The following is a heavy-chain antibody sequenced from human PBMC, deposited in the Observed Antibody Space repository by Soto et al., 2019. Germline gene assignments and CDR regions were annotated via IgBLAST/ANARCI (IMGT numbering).Heavy chain of an antibody. Sequence: EVQLLESGGGLVQPGGSLTLSCAASGFTFSSYAMTWVRQAPGKGLEWVSGISGGGGVSTYYADSVKGRFTISRENSMNELYLQMNRLSAKDTAVYYCAKDAISMVRGVNNWFDPWGQGTLVTVSS. V-gene: IGHV3-23*01. CDR1: GFTFSSYA. J-gene: IGHJ5*02. CDR2: ISGGGGVST. CDR3: AKDAISMVRGVNNWFDP. D-gene: IGHD3-10*01.